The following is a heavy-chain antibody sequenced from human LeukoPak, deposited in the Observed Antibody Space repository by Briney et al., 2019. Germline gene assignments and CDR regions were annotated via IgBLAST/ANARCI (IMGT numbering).Heavy chain of an antibody. CDR1: GFTFSSYW. CDR2: INSDGSST. J-gene: IGHJ4*02. V-gene: IGHV3-74*01. Sequence: GGSLRLSCAAYGFTFSSYWMHWVRQAPGKGLVWVSRINSDGSSTSYADSVKGRFTISRDNAKNTLYLQMNSLRAEDTAVYYCARGGGYSYGYPDYWGQGTLVTVSS. CDR3: ARGGGYSYGYPDY. D-gene: IGHD5-18*01.